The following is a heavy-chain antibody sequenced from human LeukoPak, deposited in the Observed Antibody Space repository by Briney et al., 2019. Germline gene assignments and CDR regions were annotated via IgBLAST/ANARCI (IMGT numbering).Heavy chain of an antibody. J-gene: IGHJ3*02. Sequence: SETLSLTCTVSGGPIRNSYWSWVRHSAGAGMQWIGRIHGTLGSTNHNPSLKSRVVMSLDTSSNQFSLRLSAMSAADTATYYCARIFDRDIWGQGTLVTVSP. CDR2: IHGTLGST. CDR1: GGPIRNSY. V-gene: IGHV4-4*07. CDR3: ARIFDRDI. D-gene: IGHD3-3*01.